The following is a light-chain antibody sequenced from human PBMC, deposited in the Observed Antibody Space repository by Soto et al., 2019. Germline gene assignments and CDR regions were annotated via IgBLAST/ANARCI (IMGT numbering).Light chain of an antibody. J-gene: IGLJ1*01. Sequence: QSVLTQPPSVSGAPGQRVTISCTGSSSNIGTGYDVHWYQQLPGTAPKLLIFINSNRPSGVPDRFSGSKSGTSAALAITGLQAEDEADYYCQSYDSSLSGYVFGTGTKLTFL. CDR3: QSYDSSLSGYV. CDR1: SSNIGTGYD. V-gene: IGLV1-40*01. CDR2: INS.